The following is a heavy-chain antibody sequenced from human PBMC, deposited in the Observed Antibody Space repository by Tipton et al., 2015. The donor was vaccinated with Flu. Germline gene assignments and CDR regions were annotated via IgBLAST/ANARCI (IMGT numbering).Heavy chain of an antibody. V-gene: IGHV4-39*07. CDR3: ARYEAVRDITAYNWLDP. J-gene: IGHJ5*02. CDR2: IYPSGTT. Sequence: GLVKPSETLSLTCTVSSGSIRSTNYFCAWIRQPPGKRLELIGSIYPSGTTNYNPSLKSRVTISVDTSMNLLFLKLRSVTAADTAVYYCARYEAVRDITAYNWLDPWGQGTLVTVSS. D-gene: IGHD4-11*01. CDR1: SGSIRSTNYF.